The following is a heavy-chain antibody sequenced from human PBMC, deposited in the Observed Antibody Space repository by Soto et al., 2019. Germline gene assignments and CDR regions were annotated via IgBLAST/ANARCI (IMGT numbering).Heavy chain of an antibody. D-gene: IGHD1-26*01. Sequence: SETLSLTCTVSGGSISSGDYYWSWIRQPPGKGPEWIGYIYYSGSTYYNPSLKSRVTISVDTSKNQFSLKLSSVTAADTAVYYCARGDLYYFDYWGQGTLVTVSS. CDR2: IYYSGST. J-gene: IGHJ4*02. CDR3: ARGDLYYFDY. CDR1: GGSISSGDYY. V-gene: IGHV4-30-4*01.